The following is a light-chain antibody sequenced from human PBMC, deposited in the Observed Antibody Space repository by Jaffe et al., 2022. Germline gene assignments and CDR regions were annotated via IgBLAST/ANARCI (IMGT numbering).Light chain of an antibody. CDR2: GAS. CDR3: QEYINWPVFT. CDR1: QSVGGD. V-gene: IGKV3-15*01. J-gene: IGKJ3*01. Sequence: EIVLTQSPATLSVSPGERVTLSCRASQSVGGDVAWYQHKSGQSPRLLIYGASTRATGIPARFGGSGSGTEFTLTISSLQSEDFAVYYCQEYINWPVFTFGPGTTVDLK.